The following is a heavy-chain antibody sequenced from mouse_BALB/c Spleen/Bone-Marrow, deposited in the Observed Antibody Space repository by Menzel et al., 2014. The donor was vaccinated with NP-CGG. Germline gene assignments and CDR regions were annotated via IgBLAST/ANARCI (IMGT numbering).Heavy chain of an antibody. D-gene: IGHD1-2*01. CDR2: INPDSSTI. Sequence: EVQLQESGGGLVQPGGSLKLSCAASGFDFSRYWMTWVRQAPGKGLEWIGEINPDSSTINYTPSLKDKFIIPRDNAKNTLYLQMSKVRSEDTALYYCARPGYYGYQDVWGAGTTVTVSS. V-gene: IGHV4-1*02. CDR3: ARPGYYGYQDV. CDR1: GFDFSRYW. J-gene: IGHJ1*01.